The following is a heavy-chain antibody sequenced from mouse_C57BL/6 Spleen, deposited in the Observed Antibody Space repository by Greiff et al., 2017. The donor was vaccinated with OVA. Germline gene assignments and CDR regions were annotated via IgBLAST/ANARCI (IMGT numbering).Heavy chain of an antibody. CDR3: TTYYYGSSYEEDFDY. J-gene: IGHJ2*01. CDR2: IDPEDGDT. D-gene: IGHD1-1*01. V-gene: IGHV14-1*01. Sequence: VQLKESGAELVRPGASVKLSCTASGFNIKDYYMHWVKQRPEQGLEWIGRIDPEDGDTEYAPKFQGKATMTADTSSNTAYLQLSSLTSEDTAVYYCTTYYYGSSYEEDFDYWGQGTTLTVSS. CDR1: GFNIKDYY.